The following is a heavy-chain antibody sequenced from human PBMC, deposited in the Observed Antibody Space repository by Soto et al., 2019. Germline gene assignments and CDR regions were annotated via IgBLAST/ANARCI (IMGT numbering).Heavy chain of an antibody. J-gene: IGHJ4*02. Sequence: AGSLRLSCAASGFTFSDYAMHWIRQPPGKGLEWVAIISYEGSEKYYSDSVKGRFTISRDNSKNMVYLQMNSVRGDDTAVYYCARTYYDFWSGFSDWGQGALVTVSS. D-gene: IGHD3-3*01. CDR3: ARTYYDFWSGFSD. CDR1: GFTFSDYA. V-gene: IGHV3-30*03. CDR2: ISYEGSEK.